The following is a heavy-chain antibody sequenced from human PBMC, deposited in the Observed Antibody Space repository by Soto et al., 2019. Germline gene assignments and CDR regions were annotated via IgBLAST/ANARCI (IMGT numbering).Heavy chain of an antibody. J-gene: IGHJ4*02. Sequence: ASVKVSCKASGYTFSSYAMHWVRQAPGQRPEWMGWINTGNGNTKYSENFQGRATITRDTSASTAYMELSSLGSDDTAVYYCARAGDDCSNARCYMISYWGQG. D-gene: IGHD2-2*02. CDR2: INTGNGNT. CDR1: GYTFSSYA. CDR3: ARAGDDCSNARCYMISY. V-gene: IGHV1-3*04.